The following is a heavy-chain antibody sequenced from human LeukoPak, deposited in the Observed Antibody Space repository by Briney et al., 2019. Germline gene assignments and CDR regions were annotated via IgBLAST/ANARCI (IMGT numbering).Heavy chain of an antibody. V-gene: IGHV3-15*01. J-gene: IGHJ4*02. CDR3: AKNGGDGYEPFFDY. Sequence: GGSLRLSCAASGFTFSNAWMSWVRQAPGRGLEWVGRIKSKTDGGTTDYAAPVKGRFTISRDNSKNTLYLQMNSLRAEDTAVYYCAKNGGDGYEPFFDYWGQGTLVTVSS. CDR2: IKSKTDGGTT. CDR1: GFTFSNAW. D-gene: IGHD5-24*01.